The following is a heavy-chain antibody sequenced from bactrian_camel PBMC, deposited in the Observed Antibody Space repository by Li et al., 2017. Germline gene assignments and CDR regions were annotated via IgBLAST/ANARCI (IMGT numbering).Heavy chain of an antibody. Sequence: QLVESGGGSVQVGGSLRLSCAASGVIPRRYCMGWFRQVPGKEREGVASRYTDQGRTNYADSVKGRFTMSLDNAKNTLYLQMNNLKPEDTAMYYCSVAEANHCGAGAWWRWGYRGQGTQVTVS. V-gene: IGHV3S28*01. CDR1: GVIPRRYC. CDR2: RYTDQGRT. D-gene: IGHD1*01. J-gene: IGHJ6*01. CDR3: SVAEANHCGAGAWWRWGY.